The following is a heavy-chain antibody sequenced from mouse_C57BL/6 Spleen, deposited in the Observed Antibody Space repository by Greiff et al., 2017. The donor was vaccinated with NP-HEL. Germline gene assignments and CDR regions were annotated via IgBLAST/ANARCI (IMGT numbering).Heavy chain of an antibody. CDR1: GYTFTSYW. J-gene: IGHJ4*01. CDR2: INPSNGGT. D-gene: IGHD2-1*01. Sequence: QVQLQQPGTELVKPGASVKLSCKASGYTFTSYWMHWVKQRPGQGLEWIGNINPSNGGTNYNEKFKSKATLTVDKSSSTAYMQLSSLTSVDTAVYECARAGDYGNYYYAMDYWGQGTSVTVSS. V-gene: IGHV1-53*01. CDR3: ARAGDYGNYYYAMDY.